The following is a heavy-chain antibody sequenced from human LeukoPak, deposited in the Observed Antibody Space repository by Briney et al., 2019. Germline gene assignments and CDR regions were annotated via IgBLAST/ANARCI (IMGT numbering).Heavy chain of an antibody. V-gene: IGHV4-34*01. Sequence: SGTLSLTCAVYGGSFSGYYWSWIRQPPGKGLEWIGEINHSGSTNYNPSLKSRVTILVDTSKNQFSLKLSSVTAADTAVYYCARGVKYTGVDYWGQGTLVTVSS. J-gene: IGHJ4*02. D-gene: IGHD2-2*02. CDR3: ARGVKYTGVDY. CDR2: INHSGST. CDR1: GGSFSGYY.